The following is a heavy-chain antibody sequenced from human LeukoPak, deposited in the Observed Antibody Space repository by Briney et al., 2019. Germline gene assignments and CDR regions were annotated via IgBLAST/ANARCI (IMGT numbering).Heavy chain of an antibody. CDR2: ISGSGGST. Sequence: GGSLRLSCAASGFTFSSYAMHWVRQAPGKGLEWVSAISGSGGSTYYADSVKGRFTISRDNSKNALYLQMNSLRAEDTAVYYCAKDQPTLQLWLLNYFDYWGQGTLVTVSS. J-gene: IGHJ4*02. CDR1: GFTFSSYA. CDR3: AKDQPTLQLWLLNYFDY. V-gene: IGHV3-23*01. D-gene: IGHD5-18*01.